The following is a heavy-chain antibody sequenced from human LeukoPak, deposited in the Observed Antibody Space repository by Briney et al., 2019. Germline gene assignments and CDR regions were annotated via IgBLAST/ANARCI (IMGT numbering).Heavy chain of an antibody. D-gene: IGHD1-26*01. CDR3: AKGRGWEASYYYYYMDV. Sequence: GGSLRLSFAASGFTFNSYGIHWVRQAPGKGVEGVAFIRYDGSNKYYTDSVKGRFTISRDNSKNTLYLQMNSLRAEDTAVYYCAKGRGWEASYYYYYMDVWGKGTTVTISS. V-gene: IGHV3-30*02. J-gene: IGHJ6*03. CDR1: GFTFNSYG. CDR2: IRYDGSNK.